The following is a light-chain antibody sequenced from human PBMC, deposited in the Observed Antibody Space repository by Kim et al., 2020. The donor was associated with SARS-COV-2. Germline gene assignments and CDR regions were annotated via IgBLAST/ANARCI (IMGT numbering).Light chain of an antibody. J-gene: IGLJ3*02. V-gene: IGLV2-14*03. CDR3: SSYTTTFTLV. CDR2: DVN. Sequence: QSALTQPASVSGSPGQSITFSCTGTGSDVGGYDSVSWYQQHPGKAPKLMIYDVNKRPSGVSSRFSGSKSGNTASLTISGLQTDDEADYYCSSYTTTFTLVFGGGTKLSVL. CDR1: GSDVGGYDS.